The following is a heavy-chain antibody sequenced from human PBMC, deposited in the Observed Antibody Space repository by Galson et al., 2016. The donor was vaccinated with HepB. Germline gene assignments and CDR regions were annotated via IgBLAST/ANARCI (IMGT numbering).Heavy chain of an antibody. J-gene: IGHJ2*01. V-gene: IGHV4-59*01. CDR2: FYFSGST. Sequence: LTCTVSGSSPTTYYWSWVRQPPGKGLEWIAYFYFSGSTNYNPSLKSRVTVSFDTSKNQFSLKLNSLTAADTAVYYCARDAGGPYDLWGRGTLVSVSS. CDR1: GSSPTTYY. D-gene: IGHD3-16*01. CDR3: ARDAGGPYDL.